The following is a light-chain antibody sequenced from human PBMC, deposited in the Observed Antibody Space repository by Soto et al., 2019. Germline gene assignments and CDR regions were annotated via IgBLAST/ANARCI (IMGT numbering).Light chain of an antibody. V-gene: IGLV2-23*02. J-gene: IGLJ1*01. CDR3: CSFTSSNTHV. CDR2: EVN. CDR1: SSDFGNYNL. Sequence: QSALTQPAWVSGSPGQSITISCTGTSSDFGNYNLVSWYQQHPGKVPKLILFEVNKRPSGVSGRFSGSKSGNTASLTISGLQAEDEVDYYCCSFTSSNTHVFGTGTKVTV.